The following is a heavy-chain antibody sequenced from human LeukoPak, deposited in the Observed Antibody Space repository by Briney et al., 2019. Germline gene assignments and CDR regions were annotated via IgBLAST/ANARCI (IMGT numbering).Heavy chain of an antibody. V-gene: IGHV3-66*01. CDR1: GFTFSSYA. CDR2: IYDGGST. D-gene: IGHD5-18*01. J-gene: IGHJ4*02. Sequence: GGSLRLSCAASGFTFSSYAMSWVRQAPGKGLEWVSVIYDGGSTDYADSVKGRFTISRDNSKNMLYLQMNSLRAEDTAVYYCARGYSYGYIRYWGQGTLVTVSS. CDR3: ARGYSYGYIRY.